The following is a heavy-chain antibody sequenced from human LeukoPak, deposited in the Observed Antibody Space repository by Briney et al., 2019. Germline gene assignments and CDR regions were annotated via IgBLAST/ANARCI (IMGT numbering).Heavy chain of an antibody. CDR2: IHYSGST. CDR3: ARESYGRYYFDY. J-gene: IGHJ4*02. Sequence: SETLSLTCTVSGGSISSGGYYWSWIRQHPGKGLEWIGYIHYSGSTYYNPSLKSRVTISVDTSKSQFSLKLSSVTAADTAVYYCARESYGRYYFDYWGQGTLVTVSS. V-gene: IGHV4-31*03. CDR1: GGSISSGGYY. D-gene: IGHD5-18*01.